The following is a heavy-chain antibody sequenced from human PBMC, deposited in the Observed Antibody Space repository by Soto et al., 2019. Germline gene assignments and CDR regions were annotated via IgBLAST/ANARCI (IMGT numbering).Heavy chain of an antibody. CDR1: GFTFSSYS. CDR3: ARELNVVVVPAASLGVDY. J-gene: IGHJ4*02. Sequence: EVQLVESGGGLVKPGGSLRLSCAASGFTFSSYSMNWVRQAPGKGLEWVSSISSSSSYIYYADSVKGRFTISRDNAKNSLYLQMNSLRAEDTAVYYCARELNVVVVPAASLGVDYWGQGTLVTVSS. CDR2: ISSSSSYI. D-gene: IGHD2-2*01. V-gene: IGHV3-21*01.